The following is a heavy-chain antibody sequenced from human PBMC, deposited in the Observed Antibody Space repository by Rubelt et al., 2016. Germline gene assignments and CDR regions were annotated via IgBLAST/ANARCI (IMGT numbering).Heavy chain of an antibody. J-gene: IGHJ5*02. Sequence: QVQLQESGPGLVKPSETLSLTCTVFGYSISSGYYWGWIRQPPGKGLEWIGSIYHSGSTYYNPSLKSRVTLLLDTPKNHFPRKLSSVTAADTAVYYCASADYDFWSGSDRNWFDPWGQGTLVTVSS. CDR3: ASADYDFWSGSDRNWFDP. D-gene: IGHD3-3*01. CDR2: IYHSGST. V-gene: IGHV4-38-2*02. CDR1: GYSISSGYY.